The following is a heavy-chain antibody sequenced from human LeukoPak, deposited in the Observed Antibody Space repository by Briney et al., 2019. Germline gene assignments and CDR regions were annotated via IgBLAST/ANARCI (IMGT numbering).Heavy chain of an antibody. CDR1: GFTFSSYG. CDR2: IRYDGSNT. V-gene: IGHV3-30*02. D-gene: IGHD5-12*01. Sequence: GGSLRLSCAASGFTFSSYGMHWVRQAPGKGLEWVAFIRYDGSNTYYADSVKGRFTISRDNSKNTLYLQMNSLRAEDTAVYYCAKGGRGYSGYDLDYWGQGTLVTVSS. J-gene: IGHJ4*02. CDR3: AKGGRGYSGYDLDY.